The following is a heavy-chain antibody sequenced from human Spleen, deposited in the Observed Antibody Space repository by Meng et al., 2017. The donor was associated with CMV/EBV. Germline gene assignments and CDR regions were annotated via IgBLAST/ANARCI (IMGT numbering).Heavy chain of an antibody. V-gene: IGHV1-69*05. CDR2: IIPTVGAA. CDR3: AVDFWSDYYTALDY. D-gene: IGHD3-3*01. J-gene: IGHJ4*02. CDR1: GYSFTSFG. Sequence: SVKVSCKASGYSFTSFGFSWVRQAPGQGLEWMGGIIPTVGAADYAQKFEGRVTFTTDESTSTAYMEMSSLKSEDTAVYYCAVDFWSDYYTALDYWGQGTLVTVSS.